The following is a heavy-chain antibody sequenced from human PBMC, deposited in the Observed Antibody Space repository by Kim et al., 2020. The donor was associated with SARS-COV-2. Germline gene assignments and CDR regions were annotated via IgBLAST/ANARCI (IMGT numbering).Heavy chain of an antibody. CDR1: GGSFSGYY. D-gene: IGHD1-7*01. CDR3: ARALQLELRALDY. V-gene: IGHV4-34*01. Sequence: SETLSLTCAVYGGSFSGYYWSWIRQPPGKGLEWIGEINHSGSTNYNPSLKSRVTISVDTSKNQFSLKLSSVTAADTAVYYCARALQLELRALDYWGQGTLVTVSS. CDR2: INHSGST. J-gene: IGHJ4*02.